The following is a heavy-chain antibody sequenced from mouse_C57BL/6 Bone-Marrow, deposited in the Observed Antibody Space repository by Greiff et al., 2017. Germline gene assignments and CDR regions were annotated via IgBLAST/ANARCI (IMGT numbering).Heavy chain of an antibody. J-gene: IGHJ2*01. D-gene: IGHD2-3*01. CDR1: GYTFTSYW. CDR2: IDPSDSST. Sequence: QVQLQQPGAELVRPGTSVKLSCKASGYTFTSYWMPWVQQRPGQGLEWIGVIDPSDSSTNYNQKFKGKATLTVDTSSSTAYMQLSSLTSEDSAVYYGARGENDGYYEYVDYWGKGTTLTVSS. CDR3: ARGENDGYYEYVDY. V-gene: IGHV1-59*01.